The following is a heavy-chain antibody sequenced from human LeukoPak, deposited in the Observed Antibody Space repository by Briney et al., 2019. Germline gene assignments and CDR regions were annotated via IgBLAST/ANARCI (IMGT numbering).Heavy chain of an antibody. Sequence: ASVKVSCKASGYTFTNYYMHWVRQAPGQGLEWMGIINPSGGITNYAQKFQGRVTMTRDMSTSTVYMELSSLRSEDTAVYYCARVSVGATMLAYFDYWGQGTLVTVSS. D-gene: IGHD1-26*01. CDR2: INPSGGIT. CDR1: GYTFTNYY. V-gene: IGHV1-46*01. J-gene: IGHJ4*02. CDR3: ARVSVGATMLAYFDY.